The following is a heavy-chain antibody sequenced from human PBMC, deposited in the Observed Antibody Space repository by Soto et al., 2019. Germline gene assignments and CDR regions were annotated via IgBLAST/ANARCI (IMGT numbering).Heavy chain of an antibody. D-gene: IGHD3-3*01. Sequence: PSQTLSLTCAISGDSVSSNSAAWNWIRQSPSRGLEWLGRTYYRSKWYNDYAVSVKSRITINPDTSKNQFSLQLNSVTPEDTAVYYCARAPENYDFWSGYPHLAALAFDIWGQGTMVTVSS. J-gene: IGHJ3*02. CDR2: TYYRSKWYN. CDR1: GDSVSSNSAA. V-gene: IGHV6-1*01. CDR3: ARAPENYDFWSGYPHLAALAFDI.